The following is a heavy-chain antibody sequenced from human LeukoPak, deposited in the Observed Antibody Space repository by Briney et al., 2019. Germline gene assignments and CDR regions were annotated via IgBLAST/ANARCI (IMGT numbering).Heavy chain of an antibody. V-gene: IGHV4-39*01. CDR1: GGSISSSSYY. J-gene: IGHJ5*02. CDR3: ARQDYDILTGYPNWFDP. D-gene: IGHD3-9*01. CDR2: IYYSGST. Sequence: SETLSLTCTVSGGSISSSSYYWGWIRQPPGKGLEWIGSIYYSGSTYYNPSLKSRVTISVDTSKNQFSLKLSSVTPADTAVYYCARQDYDILTGYPNWFDPWGQGTLVTVSS.